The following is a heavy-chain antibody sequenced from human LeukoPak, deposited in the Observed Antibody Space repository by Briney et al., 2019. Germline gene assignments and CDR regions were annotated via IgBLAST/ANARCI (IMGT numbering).Heavy chain of an antibody. CDR3: ARAASPNKYYYGSGSYYKTLDY. CDR2: IYYSGST. CDR1: GGSISSGGYY. D-gene: IGHD3-10*01. V-gene: IGHV4-31*03. Sequence: SETLSLTCTVSGGSISSGGYYWSWIRQHPGKGLEWIGNIYYSGSTYYNPSLKSRVTISVDTSKNQFSLKLSSVTAADTAVYYCARAASPNKYYYGSGSYYKTLDYWGQGTLVTVSS. J-gene: IGHJ4*02.